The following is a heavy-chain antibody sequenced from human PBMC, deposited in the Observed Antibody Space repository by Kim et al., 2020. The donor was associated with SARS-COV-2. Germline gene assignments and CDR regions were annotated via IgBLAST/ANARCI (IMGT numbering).Heavy chain of an antibody. J-gene: IGHJ4*02. Sequence: GGSLRLSCAASGFPFGVYGMHWVRQAPDKGLQRVAVLGHDGGRQDYADSVKGRFTVSRDNSKNTLYLQMDRLRAEDTAVYYCARDFEVGRYHDFWGQGALVIVSS. CDR3: ARDFEVGRYHDF. CDR2: LGHDGGRQ. D-gene: IGHD1-26*01. V-gene: IGHV3-33*08. CDR1: GFPFGVYG.